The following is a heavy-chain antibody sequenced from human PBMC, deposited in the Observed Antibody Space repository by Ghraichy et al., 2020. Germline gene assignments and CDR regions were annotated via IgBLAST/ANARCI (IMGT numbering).Heavy chain of an antibody. CDR3: ARPSSHNDLEGFDI. CDR1: GYSIRSGYF. V-gene: IGHV4-38-2*02. Sequence: SETLSLTCTVSGYSIRSGYFWGWVRQSPGKGLEWIGSVYHTGSTHHNPSLERRLTILVDTSMNHFSLKLMSVTAADTAVYYCARPSSHNDLEGFDIWGQGTVVIVSS. J-gene: IGHJ3*02. CDR2: VYHTGST. D-gene: IGHD1-1*01.